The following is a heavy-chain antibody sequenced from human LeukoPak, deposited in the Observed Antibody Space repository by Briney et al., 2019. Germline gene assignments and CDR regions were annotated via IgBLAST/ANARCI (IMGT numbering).Heavy chain of an antibody. CDR2: ISGSGSST. Sequence: GGSLRLSCAASGFTFSSYAMSWVRQAPGKGLEWVSGISGSGSSTYYADSVTGRFTISRDNSKNTLYLQMNSLRAEDTAIYYCAKLGYCSSTSCSMGGLDFWGQGTLVTVSS. CDR1: GFTFSSYA. D-gene: IGHD2-2*01. CDR3: AKLGYCSSTSCSMGGLDF. J-gene: IGHJ4*02. V-gene: IGHV3-23*01.